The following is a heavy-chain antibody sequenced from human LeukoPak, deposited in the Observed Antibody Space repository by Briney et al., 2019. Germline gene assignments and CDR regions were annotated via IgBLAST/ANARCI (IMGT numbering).Heavy chain of an antibody. J-gene: IGHJ4*02. V-gene: IGHV3-23*01. CDR1: GFTFSSYA. Sequence: PGGSLRLSCAASGFTFSSYAMSWVRQAPGKGLEWVSGISGSGGSTYYADSVKGRFTISRDNSKNTLYLQLNSLRVEDTAVYCCAKDQHFAISNYDYWGQGTLVTVSS. D-gene: IGHD2/OR15-2a*01. CDR2: ISGSGGST. CDR3: AKDQHFAISNYDY.